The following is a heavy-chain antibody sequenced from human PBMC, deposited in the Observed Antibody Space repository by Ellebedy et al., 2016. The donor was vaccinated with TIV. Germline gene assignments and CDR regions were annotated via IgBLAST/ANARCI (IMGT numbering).Heavy chain of an antibody. J-gene: IGHJ4*02. V-gene: IGHV1-3*04. CDR2: INTDNGNT. Sequence: AASVKVSCKASGYTFTNYAVHWVRQAPGQRLEWMGWINTDNGNTKYSQKFQGRVTITRDTSARTAYMELSSLRSEDTAVYYCAARYCGGGTCYSFFDSWGQGTLVTVSS. CDR3: AARYCGGGTCYSFFDS. D-gene: IGHD2-15*01. CDR1: GYTFTNYA.